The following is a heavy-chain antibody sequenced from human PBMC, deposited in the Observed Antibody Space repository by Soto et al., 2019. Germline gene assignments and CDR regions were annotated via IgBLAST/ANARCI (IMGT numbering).Heavy chain of an antibody. Sequence: EVQLVQPGAEVKKPGESLKISCKTSGYSFTNYWIGWVRQMPGKGLEWMGIIYPGDSHTRYGPSFQGQVTISPDNSISTAYLQWSSLEASDTAMYYCARRWSSTSCYPLSGYHGMDVWGQGTSVTVSS. CDR3: ARRWSSTSCYPLSGYHGMDV. CDR2: IYPGDSHT. CDR1: GYSFTNYW. V-gene: IGHV5-51*03. J-gene: IGHJ6*02. D-gene: IGHD2-2*01.